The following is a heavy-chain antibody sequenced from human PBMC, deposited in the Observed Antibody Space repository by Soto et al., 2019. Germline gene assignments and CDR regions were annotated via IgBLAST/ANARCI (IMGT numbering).Heavy chain of an antibody. D-gene: IGHD3-10*01. V-gene: IGHV1-2*04. CDR3: ARDYLIGSYYYYGMDV. CDR2: INPNSGGT. CDR1: GYTFTGYY. J-gene: IGHJ6*02. Sequence: QVQLVQSGAEVKKPGASVKVSCTASGYTFTGYYMHWVRQAPGQGLEWMGWINPNSGGTNYAQKFQGWVTMTRDTSISTAYMELSRLRSDDTAVYYCARDYLIGSYYYYGMDVWGQGTTVTVSS.